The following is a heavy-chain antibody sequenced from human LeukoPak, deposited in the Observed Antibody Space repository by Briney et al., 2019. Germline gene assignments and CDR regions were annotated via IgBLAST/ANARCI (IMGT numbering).Heavy chain of an antibody. Sequence: PGGSLRLSCAASGFTFSSYAMHWVRQAPGKGLEWVAVISYDGSNKYYADSVKGRFTISRDNSKNTLYLQMNSLKTEDTAVYYCTRHEGDGYNKPGDYWGQGTLVTVSS. J-gene: IGHJ4*02. V-gene: IGHV3-30-3*01. D-gene: IGHD5-24*01. CDR2: ISYDGSNK. CDR1: GFTFSSYA. CDR3: TRHEGDGYNKPGDY.